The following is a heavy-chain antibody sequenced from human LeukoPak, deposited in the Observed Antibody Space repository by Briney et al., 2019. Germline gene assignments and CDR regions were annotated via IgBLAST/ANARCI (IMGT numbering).Heavy chain of an antibody. Sequence: SETLSLTCTVSGGSISSYYWSWIRQPAGKGLELIGRIYTSGSTNYNPSLKSRVTMSVDTSKNQFSLKLSSVTVADTAVYYCARDKDSSGYRDYWGQGTLVTVSS. CDR2: IYTSGST. CDR1: GGSISSYY. V-gene: IGHV4-4*07. J-gene: IGHJ4*02. CDR3: ARDKDSSGYRDY. D-gene: IGHD3-22*01.